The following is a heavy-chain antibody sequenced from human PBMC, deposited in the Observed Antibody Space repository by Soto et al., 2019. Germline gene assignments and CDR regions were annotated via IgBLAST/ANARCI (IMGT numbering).Heavy chain of an antibody. Sequence: QVQLVQSGAEVKKPGSSVKVSCKASGGTFSSYAISWVRRAPGQGLEWMGGIIPIFGTANYAQKFQGRVTITADESTSTAYMELSSLRSEETTVYYRARPDMGLMVYASLRYWGQGTLVTISS. J-gene: IGHJ4*02. CDR3: ARPDMGLMVYASLRY. D-gene: IGHD2-8*01. CDR2: IIPIFGTA. V-gene: IGHV1-69*01. CDR1: GGTFSSYA.